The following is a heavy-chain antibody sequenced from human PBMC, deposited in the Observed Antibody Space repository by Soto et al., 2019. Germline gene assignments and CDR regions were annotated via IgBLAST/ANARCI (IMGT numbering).Heavy chain of an antibody. V-gene: IGHV4-30-4*01. CDR3: ARGDAVTMVRGVSPGWFDP. CDR2: IYYSGST. CDR1: GGSISSGDYY. D-gene: IGHD3-10*01. Sequence: ASETLSLTCTVSGGSISSGDYYWSWIRQPPGKGLEWIGYIYYSGSTYYNPSLKSRVTISVDTSKDQFSLKLSSVTAADTAVYYCARGDAVTMVRGVSPGWFDPWGQGTLVTVSS. J-gene: IGHJ5*02.